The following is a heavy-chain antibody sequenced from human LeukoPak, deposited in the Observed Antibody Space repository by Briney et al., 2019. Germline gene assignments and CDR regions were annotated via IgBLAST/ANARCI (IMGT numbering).Heavy chain of an antibody. V-gene: IGHV4-59*01. CDR2: IYYSGST. D-gene: IGHD3-22*01. CDR1: GGSISSYY. CDR3: AADHYYDSSGYVFDP. Sequence: SETLSLTCTVSGGSISSYYWSWIRQPPGKGLEWIGYIYYSGSTNYNPSLKSRVTISVDTSKNQFSLKLSSVTAADTAVYYCAADHYYDSSGYVFDPWGQGTLVTVSS. J-gene: IGHJ5*02.